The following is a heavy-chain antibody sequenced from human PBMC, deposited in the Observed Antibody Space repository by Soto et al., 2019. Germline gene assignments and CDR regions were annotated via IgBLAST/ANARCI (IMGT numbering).Heavy chain of an antibody. CDR3: ARTASSSDTYYYYYYGMDV. V-gene: IGHV3-7*05. CDR2: IKQDGSEK. CDR1: GFTFSSYW. D-gene: IGHD6-6*01. Sequence: GGSLRLSCAASGFTFSSYWMSWVRQAPGKGLEWVANIKQDGSEKYYVDSVKGRFTISRDNAKNSLYLQMNSLRAEDTAVYYCARTASSSDTYYYYYYGMDVWGQGTTVTVSS. J-gene: IGHJ6*02.